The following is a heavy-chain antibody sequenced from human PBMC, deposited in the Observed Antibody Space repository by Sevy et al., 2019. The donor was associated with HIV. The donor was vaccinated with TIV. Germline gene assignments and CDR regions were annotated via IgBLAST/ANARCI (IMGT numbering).Heavy chain of an antibody. Sequence: GGSLRLSCVASGLTVGSLSINWVRQAPGKGLEWVSLIYSAGTTFYSDSVKGRFTISRDNSNNTLDLQMNSLRAEDTAIYYCPRIKGASSSYAMDVWGQGTTVTVSS. V-gene: IGHV3-53*01. CDR1: GLTVGSLS. J-gene: IGHJ6*02. CDR3: PRIKGASSSYAMDV. D-gene: IGHD2-2*01. CDR2: IYSAGTT.